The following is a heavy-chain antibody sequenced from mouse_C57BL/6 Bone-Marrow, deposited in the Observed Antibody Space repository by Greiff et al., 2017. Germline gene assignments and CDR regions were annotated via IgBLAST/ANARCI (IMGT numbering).Heavy chain of an antibody. CDR3: ATRVYYDYDAGLYYYAMDY. Sequence: VQLQQPGAELVRPGTSVKLSCKASGYTFTSYWMHWVKQRPGQGLEWIGVIDPSDSYTNYNQKFKGKATLTVDTSSSTAYMQLSSLTSEDSAVYYCATRVYYDYDAGLYYYAMDYWGQGTSVTVSS. V-gene: IGHV1-59*01. J-gene: IGHJ4*01. CDR2: IDPSDSYT. D-gene: IGHD2-4*01. CDR1: GYTFTSYW.